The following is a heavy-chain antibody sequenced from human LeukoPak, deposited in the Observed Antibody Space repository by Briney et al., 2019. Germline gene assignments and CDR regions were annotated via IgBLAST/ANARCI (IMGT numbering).Heavy chain of an antibody. Sequence: GGSLRLSCTASGFSFSGHWMHWARQLPGKGLVWVSRISPTGSTTSYADSVKGRFTVSRDNAKNSLYLQMNSLRAEDTAVYYCARGGRTMIVYWYWGQGTLVTVSS. D-gene: IGHD3-22*01. CDR1: GFSFSGHW. CDR3: ARGGRTMIVYWY. V-gene: IGHV3-74*01. CDR2: ISPTGSTT. J-gene: IGHJ4*02.